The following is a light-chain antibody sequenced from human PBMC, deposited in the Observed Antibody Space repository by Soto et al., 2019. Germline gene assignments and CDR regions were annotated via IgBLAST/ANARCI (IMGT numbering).Light chain of an antibody. Sequence: SLSPGERATLSCRASQSVSSSYLAWYQQKPGQAPRLLIYGASSRATGIPDRFSGSGSGTDFTLTISRLEPEDFAVYYCHQYDSSPLTFGGGTKVEIK. V-gene: IGKV3-20*01. CDR2: GAS. J-gene: IGKJ4*01. CDR3: HQYDSSPLT. CDR1: QSVSSSY.